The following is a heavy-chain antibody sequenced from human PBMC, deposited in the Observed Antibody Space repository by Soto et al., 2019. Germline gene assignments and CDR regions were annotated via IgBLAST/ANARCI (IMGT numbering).Heavy chain of an antibody. CDR2: IYYSGST. CDR3: ASLQSGTIPHWFDP. D-gene: IGHD3-3*01. Sequence: SETLSLTCTGSGGSISSGGYYWSWIRQHPGRGLEWIGYIYYSGSTYYNPSLKSRVTISVDTSKNQFSLKLSSVTAADTAVYYCASLQSGTIPHWFDPWGQGTLVTVSS. J-gene: IGHJ5*02. V-gene: IGHV4-31*03. CDR1: GGSISSGGYY.